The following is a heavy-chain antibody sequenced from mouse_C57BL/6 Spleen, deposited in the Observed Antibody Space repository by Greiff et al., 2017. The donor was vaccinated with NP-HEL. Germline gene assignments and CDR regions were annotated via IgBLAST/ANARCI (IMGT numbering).Heavy chain of an antibody. CDR1: GYTFTNYW. D-gene: IGHD2-4*01. V-gene: IGHV1-63*01. CDR2: IYPGGGYT. J-gene: IGHJ4*01. CDR3: ARYDYDGVYAMDY. Sequence: VKLVESGAELVRPGTSVKMSCKASGYTFTNYWIGWAKQRPGHGLEWIGDIYPGGGYTNYNENFKGKATLTADKSSSTAYMQFSSLTSEDSAIYYCARYDYDGVYAMDYWGQGTSVTVSS.